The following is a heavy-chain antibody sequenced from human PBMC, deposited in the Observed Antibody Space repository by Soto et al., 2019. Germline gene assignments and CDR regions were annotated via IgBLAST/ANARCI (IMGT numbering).Heavy chain of an antibody. CDR1: GFTFSSYW. CDR2: IKQDGSEK. CDR3: VGEGIFANTCMDV. D-gene: IGHD3-3*01. V-gene: IGHV3-7*01. J-gene: IGHJ6*02. Sequence: SLRLSCAASGFTFSSYWMSWVRQAPGMGLEWVANIKQDGSEKYYVDYVKGRFTISRDNAKNSLYLQMNSLRAEDTAVYYCVGEGIFANTCMDVWGQGTTVTVSS.